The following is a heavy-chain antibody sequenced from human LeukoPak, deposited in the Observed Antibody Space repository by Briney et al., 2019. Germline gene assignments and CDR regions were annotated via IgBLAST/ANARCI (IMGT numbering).Heavy chain of an antibody. D-gene: IGHD4-17*01. CDR3: AIQMTTVTWFDY. CDR1: GFTFSSVW. CDR2: INRDGREK. V-gene: IGHV3-7*01. Sequence: GGSLRLSCAASGFTFSSVWMTWVRQAPGKGLEWVANINRDGREKYYVDSVKGRFTISRDNSKNTLYLQMNSLRAEDTAVYYCAIQMTTVTWFDYWGRGTLVTVSS. J-gene: IGHJ4*02.